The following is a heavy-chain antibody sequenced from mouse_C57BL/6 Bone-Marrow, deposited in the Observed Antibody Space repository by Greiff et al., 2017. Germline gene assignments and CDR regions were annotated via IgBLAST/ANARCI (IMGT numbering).Heavy chain of an antibody. D-gene: IGHD1-3*01. V-gene: IGHV1-85*01. CDR2: IYPRDGSS. CDR1: GYTFTSYD. Sequence: VQLQQSGPELVKPGASVKLSCTASGYTFTSYDINWVKQWPGQGLEWIGWIYPRDGSSKYNEKFKGKDTLTVDTSSSTAYTELHRLTSEDSAVYFGARDCGRSEWYFDVGGTGTAVTVSS. CDR3: ARDCGRSEWYFDV. J-gene: IGHJ1*03.